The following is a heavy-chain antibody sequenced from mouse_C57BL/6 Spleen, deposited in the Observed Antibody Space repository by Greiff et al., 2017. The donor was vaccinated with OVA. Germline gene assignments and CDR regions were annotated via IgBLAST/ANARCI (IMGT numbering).Heavy chain of an antibody. V-gene: IGHV5-4*01. CDR1: GFTFSSYA. Sequence: EVQGVESGGGLVKPGGSLKLSCAASGFTFSSYAMSWVRQTPEKRLEWVATISDGGSYTYYPDNVKGRFTISRDNAKNNLYLQMSHLKSEDTAMYYCAREGDYSNYLYYFDYWGQGTTLTVSS. CDR2: ISDGGSYT. CDR3: AREGDYSNYLYYFDY. D-gene: IGHD2-5*01. J-gene: IGHJ2*01.